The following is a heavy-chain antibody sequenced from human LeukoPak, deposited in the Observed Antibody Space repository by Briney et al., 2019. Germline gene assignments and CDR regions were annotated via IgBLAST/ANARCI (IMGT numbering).Heavy chain of an antibody. V-gene: IGHV4-34*01. J-gene: IGHJ4*02. CDR1: GGSFSGYY. D-gene: IGHD2-15*01. Sequence: PSETLSLTCAVYGGSFSGYYWSWIRQPPGKGLEWIGEINHSGSTNYNPSLKSRVTISVDTSKNQFSLKLSSVTAADTAVYYCARGPIAFGYWGQETLVTVSS. CDR3: ARGPIAFGY. CDR2: INHSGST.